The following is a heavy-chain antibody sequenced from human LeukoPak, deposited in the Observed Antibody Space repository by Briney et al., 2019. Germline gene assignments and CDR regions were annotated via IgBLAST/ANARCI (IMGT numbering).Heavy chain of an antibody. J-gene: IGHJ4*02. D-gene: IGHD3-3*01. CDR3: AGGGSGVTFGVVSL. CDR1: GGSISSSSYY. V-gene: IGHV4-39*07. CDR2: IYYSGST. Sequence: PSETLSLTCTVSGGSISSSSYYWGWIRQPPGNGLEWIGSIYYSGSTYYNPSLKSRVTISVDTSKNQFSLKLSSVTAADTAVYYCAGGGSGVTFGVVSLWGQGTLVTVSS.